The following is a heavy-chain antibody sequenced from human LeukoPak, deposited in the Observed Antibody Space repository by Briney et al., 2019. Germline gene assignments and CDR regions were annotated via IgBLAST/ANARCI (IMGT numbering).Heavy chain of an antibody. CDR1: GFTFSNYG. CDR3: AKDQASAGRTMIVEH. V-gene: IGHV3-30*02. Sequence: GGSLRLSCAASGFTFSNYGMHWVRQAPGKGLEWVAFITHDRGDTYYADSVKGRFTISRDNSKNTLYLQMNSLRAEDTAVYYCAKDQASAGRTMIVEHWGQGTLVTVSS. D-gene: IGHD3-22*01. J-gene: IGHJ1*01. CDR2: ITHDRGDT.